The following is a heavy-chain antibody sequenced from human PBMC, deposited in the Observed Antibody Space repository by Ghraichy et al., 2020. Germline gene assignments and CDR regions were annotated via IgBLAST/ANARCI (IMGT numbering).Heavy chain of an antibody. D-gene: IGHD4-23*01. Sequence: GGSLRLSCVGSGFALSSYSMNWVRQAPGKGLEWVSYITSSSRFISYADSVKGRFTVSRDNAQNSLYLQMKSLRDDDTAVYYCARGSTVVWFYYYDGMDVWGQGTTVTVSS. CDR3: ARGSTVVWFYYYDGMDV. CDR2: ITSSSRFI. CDR1: GFALSSYS. J-gene: IGHJ6*02. V-gene: IGHV3-48*02.